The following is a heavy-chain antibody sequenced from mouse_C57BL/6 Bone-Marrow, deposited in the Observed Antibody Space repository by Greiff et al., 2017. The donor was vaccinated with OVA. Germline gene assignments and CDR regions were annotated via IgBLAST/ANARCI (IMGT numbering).Heavy chain of an antibody. CDR3: ASYSNYPYAMDY. J-gene: IGHJ4*01. CDR1: GFIFSDYG. V-gene: IGHV5-17*01. D-gene: IGHD2-5*01. Sequence: EVKLQESGGGLVKPGGSLKLSCAASGFIFSDYGMHWVRQAPEKGLEWVAYISSGSSTIYYADTVKGRFTISRDNAKNTLFLQMTSLRSEDTAMYYCASYSNYPYAMDYWGQGTSVTVSS. CDR2: ISSGSSTI.